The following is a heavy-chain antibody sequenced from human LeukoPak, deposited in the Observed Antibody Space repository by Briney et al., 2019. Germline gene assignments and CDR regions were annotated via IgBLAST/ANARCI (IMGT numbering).Heavy chain of an antibody. CDR1: GFIFNSYG. D-gene: IGHD3-22*01. J-gene: IGHJ3*02. Sequence: GRSLRLSCAASGFIFNSYGMHWVRQAPGKGLEWVAVIWYDGSNKYYADSVKGRFTISRDNSKNTLYLQMNSLRAEDSALYYCARGGRGSAAVVAPRSFDIWGQGTMVTVSS. CDR2: IWYDGSNK. V-gene: IGHV3-33*01. CDR3: ARGGRGSAAVVAPRSFDI.